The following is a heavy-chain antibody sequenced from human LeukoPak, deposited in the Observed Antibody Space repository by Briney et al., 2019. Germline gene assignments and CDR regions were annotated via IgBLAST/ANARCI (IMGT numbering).Heavy chain of an antibody. D-gene: IGHD4-17*01. CDR2: ISAYNGNT. CDR3: ARVPGFPYGDSTYYYYGMDV. J-gene: IGHJ6*02. Sequence: ASVKVSCKASGYTFTSYGISWVRQAPGQGLEWMGWISAYNGNTNYAQKLQGRVTMTTDTSTSTAYMELWSLRSDDTAVYYCARVPGFPYGDSTYYYYGMDVWGQGTTVTVSS. V-gene: IGHV1-18*01. CDR1: GYTFTSYG.